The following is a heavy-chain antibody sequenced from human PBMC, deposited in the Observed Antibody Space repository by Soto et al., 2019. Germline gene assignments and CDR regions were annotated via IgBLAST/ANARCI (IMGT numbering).Heavy chain of an antibody. J-gene: IGHJ6*02. CDR1: GYTFTSDG. Sequence: ASVMVPGKDSGYTFTSDGISWVRQAPGQGLEWIGWISAYNGNTNYAQKLQGRVTMTTDTSTSKAYMELRSLRSDDTAVYYCARDGRGQWLAKGTGDYCYGTDVWGQGTTVTVSS. CDR2: ISAYNGNT. CDR3: ARDGRGQWLAKGTGDYCYGTDV. D-gene: IGHD6-19*01. V-gene: IGHV1-18*01.